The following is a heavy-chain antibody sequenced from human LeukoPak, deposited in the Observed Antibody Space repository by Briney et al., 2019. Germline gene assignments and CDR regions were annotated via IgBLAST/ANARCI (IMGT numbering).Heavy chain of an antibody. V-gene: IGHV4-34*01. CDR2: INHSGSI. Sequence: SETLSLTCAVYGGSFIGYFRSWIRQSPGKGLEWIGEINHSGSINYNPSLKSRVTISVDTSKNQFSLKLSSVTAADTSVYYCARGLGREAYYDFWSGSVVHNWFDPWAQGTLVTVAS. J-gene: IGHJ5*02. CDR3: ARGLGREAYYDFWSGSVVHNWFDP. D-gene: IGHD3-3*01. CDR1: GGSFIGYF.